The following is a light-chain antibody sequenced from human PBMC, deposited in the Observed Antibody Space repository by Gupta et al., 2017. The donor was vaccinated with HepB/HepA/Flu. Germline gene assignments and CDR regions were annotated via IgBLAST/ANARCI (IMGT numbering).Light chain of an antibody. Sequence: QSALTQPASVSGSPGQSITISCTGTSSDVGGYNYVSWYQQHPGKAPKLIIYDVTNRPSGVSNRFSGSKSGSTASLTISGLQAEDEADYYCNSYRDSRTPYVVFGGGTKLTVL. J-gene: IGLJ2*01. CDR1: SSDVGGYNY. V-gene: IGLV2-14*03. CDR2: DVT. CDR3: NSYRDSRTPYVV.